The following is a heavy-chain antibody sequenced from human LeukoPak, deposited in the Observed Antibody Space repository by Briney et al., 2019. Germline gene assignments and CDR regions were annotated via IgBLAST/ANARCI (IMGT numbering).Heavy chain of an antibody. D-gene: IGHD3-10*01. V-gene: IGHV4-31*03. CDR1: GGSISSGGYY. CDR2: IYYSGST. Sequence: SETLSLTCTVSGGSISSGGYYWSWIRQHPGKGLEWIGYIYYSGSTYYNPSLKSRVTISVDTSKNQFSLKLSSVTAADTAVYYCAGDLNYYGSGLNYYYGMDVWGQGTTVTVSS. J-gene: IGHJ6*02. CDR3: AGDLNYYGSGLNYYYGMDV.